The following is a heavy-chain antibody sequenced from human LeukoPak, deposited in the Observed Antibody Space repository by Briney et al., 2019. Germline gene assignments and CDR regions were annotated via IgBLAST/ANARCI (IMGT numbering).Heavy chain of an antibody. CDR3: ARAKACSSTTCPSDI. Sequence: EGSLRLSCVAPGFTFHDYGMSGVRQVPGKGLGWASGINWNSVKTSYADSVRGGFTFSRENAKNCRYLQMNALKPRDRACYYFARAKACSSTTCPSDIWGLGTMVTVSS. CDR2: INWNSVKT. CDR1: GFTFHDYG. D-gene: IGHD2-2*01. J-gene: IGHJ3*02. V-gene: IGHV3-20*04.